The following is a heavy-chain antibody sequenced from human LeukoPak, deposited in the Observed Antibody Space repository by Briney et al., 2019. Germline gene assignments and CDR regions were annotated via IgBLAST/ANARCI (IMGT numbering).Heavy chain of an antibody. Sequence: GGSLRLSCAASGFIFTNYFMSWVRQAPGKGLEWVASIKHDGNVNYYVDSVKGRFTISRDNAKNSLYLQMSNLRAEDTAVYFCARGGGLDVWGQGATVTVSS. D-gene: IGHD3-16*01. CDR3: ARGGGLDV. CDR2: IKHDGNVN. CDR1: GFIFTNYF. V-gene: IGHV3-7*03. J-gene: IGHJ6*02.